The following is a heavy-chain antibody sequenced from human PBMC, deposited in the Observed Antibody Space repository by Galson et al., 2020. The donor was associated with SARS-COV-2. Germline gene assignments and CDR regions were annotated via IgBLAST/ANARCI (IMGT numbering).Heavy chain of an antibody. CDR1: GYTLTELS. Sequence: ASVKVSCKVSGYTLTELSMHWVRQAPGKGLEWMGGFDPEDGETIYAQKFQGRVTMTEDTSTDTAYMELSSLRSEDTAVYYCATGPGGYSGYDLHYVDSGGQGTLVAVPS. CDR3: ATGPGGYSGYDLHYVDS. J-gene: IGHJ4*02. D-gene: IGHD5-12*01. CDR2: FDPEDGET. V-gene: IGHV1-24*01.